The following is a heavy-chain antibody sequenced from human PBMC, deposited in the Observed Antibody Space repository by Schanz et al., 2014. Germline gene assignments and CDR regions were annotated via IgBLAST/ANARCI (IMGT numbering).Heavy chain of an antibody. V-gene: IGHV3-21*02. CDR1: GFTFSTYY. CDR3: ARPSDSSWYMDV. CDR2: ISSSSSNI. D-gene: IGHD2-21*02. Sequence: EVQLVESGGGLVKPGGSLRLSCAASGFTFSTYYMNWVRQAPGKGLEWVSSISSSSSNISYADSVKGRFTISRDNAKNSLYLQINSLRAEDTAVYYCARPSDSSWYMDVWGKGTTVTVSS. J-gene: IGHJ6*03.